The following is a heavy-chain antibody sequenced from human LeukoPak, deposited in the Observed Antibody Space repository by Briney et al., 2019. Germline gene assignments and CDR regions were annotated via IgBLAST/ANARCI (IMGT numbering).Heavy chain of an antibody. J-gene: IGHJ4*02. CDR1: GYTFTSYY. CDR3: ARDLSASAMMRGYFDY. CDR2: INPSGGST. Sequence: ASVKVSCKASGYTFTSYYMHWVRQAPGQGLEWMGIINPSGGSTSYAQKFQGRVTMTRDTSTSTVYMELSSLRSEDTAVYYCARDLSASAMMRGYFDYWGQGTLVTVSS. V-gene: IGHV1-46*01. D-gene: IGHD3-10*01.